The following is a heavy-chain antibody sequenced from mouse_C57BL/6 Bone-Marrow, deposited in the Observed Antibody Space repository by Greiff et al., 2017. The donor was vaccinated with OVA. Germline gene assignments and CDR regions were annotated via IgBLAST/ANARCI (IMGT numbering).Heavy chain of an antibody. D-gene: IGHD2-1*01. J-gene: IGHJ3*01. CDR1: GFTFSDAW. CDR2: IRNKANNHAT. CDR3: TSQALYYTPFAY. Sequence: DVKLVESGGGLVQPGGSMKLSCAASGFTFSDAWMDWVRQSPEKGLEWVAEIRNKANNHATYYAESVKGRFTISRDDSKSSVYLQMNSLRAEDTGIYYCTSQALYYTPFAYWGQGTLVTVSA. V-gene: IGHV6-6*01.